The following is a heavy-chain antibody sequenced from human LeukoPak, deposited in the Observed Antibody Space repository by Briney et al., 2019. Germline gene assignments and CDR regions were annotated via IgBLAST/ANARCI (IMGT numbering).Heavy chain of an antibody. CDR2: ISGGDGGT. J-gene: IGHJ4*02. Sequence: HPGGSLRLSCAASGFTFSNYAMSWVRQAPGRGLEWVSAISGGDGGTYYADSVKGRFTISRDDSKDTLYLQMNSLRAEDTAVYYCARRVLVVYPDHWGQGTLVTVSS. CDR3: ARRVLVVYPDH. CDR1: GFTFSNYA. D-gene: IGHD2-15*01. V-gene: IGHV3-23*01.